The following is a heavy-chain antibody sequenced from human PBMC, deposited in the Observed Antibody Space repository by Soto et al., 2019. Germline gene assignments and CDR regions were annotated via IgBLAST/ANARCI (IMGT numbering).Heavy chain of an antibody. Sequence: VSLRLSFAASGSTVSSYSTNWVRQAPGKGLEWVSSISSSSSYIYYADSVKGRFTISRDNAKNSLYLQMNSLRAEDTAVYYCARDPEYCSGGSCYAYYYGMDVWGQGTTVTVSS. V-gene: IGHV3-21*01. J-gene: IGHJ6*02. CDR3: ARDPEYCSGGSCYAYYYGMDV. CDR1: GSTVSSYS. CDR2: ISSSSSYI. D-gene: IGHD2-15*01.